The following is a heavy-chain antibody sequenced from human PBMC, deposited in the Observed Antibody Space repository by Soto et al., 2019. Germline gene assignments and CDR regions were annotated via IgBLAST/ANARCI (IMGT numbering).Heavy chain of an antibody. CDR2: ISTYNGDT. Sequence: QVQLVQSVTEVKKPGASVQVSCKASGYSFTSYGINWVRQAPGQGLEWMGWISTYNGDTNYAQKFQGRVTMTTDTSKTTAYEELRRLTSDDTAVYFCARGDSTGSPRGWFDPWGQGTVVTVSS. J-gene: IGHJ5*02. V-gene: IGHV1-18*04. CDR1: GYSFTSYG. CDR3: ARGDSTGSPRGWFDP. D-gene: IGHD6-19*01.